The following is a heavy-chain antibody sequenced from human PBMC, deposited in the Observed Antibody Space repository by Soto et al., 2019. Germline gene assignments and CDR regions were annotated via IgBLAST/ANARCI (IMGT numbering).Heavy chain of an antibody. CDR3: ARDDDWFQRDYYYYYGMDV. Sequence: GGSLRLSCAASGFTFSSYAMHWVRQAPGKGLEWVAVISYDGSNKYYADSVKGRFTISRDNSKNTLYLQMNSLRAEDTAVYYCARDDDWFQRDYYYYYGMDVWGQGTTVTVSS. V-gene: IGHV3-30-3*01. J-gene: IGHJ6*02. CDR2: ISYDGSNK. D-gene: IGHD3-9*01. CDR1: GFTFSSYA.